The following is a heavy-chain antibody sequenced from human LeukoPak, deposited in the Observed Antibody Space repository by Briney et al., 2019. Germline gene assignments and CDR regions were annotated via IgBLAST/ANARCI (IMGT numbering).Heavy chain of an antibody. J-gene: IGHJ6*02. CDR3: AREWRSGGNYYYGMDV. V-gene: IGHV4-59*01. D-gene: IGHD2-15*01. Sequence: PSETLSLTCTVSGGSISSYYWSWIRQPPGKGLEWIGYIYYSGSTNYNPSLKSRVTISVDTSKNQFSLKLSSVTAADTAVYYCAREWRSGGNYYYGMDVWGQGTTVTVSS. CDR2: IYYSGST. CDR1: GGSISSYY.